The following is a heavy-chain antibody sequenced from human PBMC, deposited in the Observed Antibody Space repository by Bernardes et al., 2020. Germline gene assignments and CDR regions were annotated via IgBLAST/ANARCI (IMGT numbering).Heavy chain of an antibody. J-gene: IGHJ5*02. CDR3: ARGTSSFPRWFDP. CDR2: IYYSGST. D-gene: IGHD3-16*02. Sequence: SETLSLTCTVSGGSISSYYWSWIRQPPGKGLEWIGYIYYSGSTNYNPSLKSRLTISVDTSKNQFSLKLSSVTAADTAVYYCARGTSSFPRWFDPWGQGTLVTVSS. CDR1: GGSISSYY. V-gene: IGHV4-59*08.